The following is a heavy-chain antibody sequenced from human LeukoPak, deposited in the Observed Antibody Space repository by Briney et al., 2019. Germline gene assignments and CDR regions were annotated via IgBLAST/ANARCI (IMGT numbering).Heavy chain of an antibody. J-gene: IGHJ4*02. Sequence: ASVKVSCKAPGYTFTSYYMHWVRQAPGQGLEWMGIINPSGGNTSYAQKFQGRVTMTRDTSTSTVYMELSSLRSEDTAVYYCAIVRGWELLPTPNYFDYWGQGTLVTVSS. CDR2: INPSGGNT. CDR3: AIVRGWELLPTPNYFDY. CDR1: GYTFTSYY. V-gene: IGHV1-46*01. D-gene: IGHD1-26*01.